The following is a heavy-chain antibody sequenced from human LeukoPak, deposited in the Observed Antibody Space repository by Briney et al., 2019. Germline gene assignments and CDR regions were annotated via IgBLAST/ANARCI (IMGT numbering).Heavy chain of an antibody. J-gene: IGHJ5*02. Sequence: GGSQRLSCAASGFSFSSSWMSWVRQAPGKGLEWVANIKQDESEKYYVDSVRGRFTISRDNAKNSLYLQMSSLRVEDTAVYYCARTEQWTNWFDPWGQGTLVTVSS. D-gene: IGHD6-19*01. V-gene: IGHV3-7*01. CDR1: GFSFSSSW. CDR2: IKQDESEK. CDR3: ARTEQWTNWFDP.